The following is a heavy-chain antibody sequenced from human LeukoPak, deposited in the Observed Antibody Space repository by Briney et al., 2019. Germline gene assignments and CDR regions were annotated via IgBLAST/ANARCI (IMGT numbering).Heavy chain of an antibody. Sequence: SVKVSCKASGYTFTGYYMHWVRQAPGQGLEWMGWINPNSGGTNYAQKFQGRVTMTRDTSISTAYMELSRLRSDDTAVYYCGTHPSYSSGWFSPLDAFDIWGQGTMVTVSS. V-gene: IGHV1-2*02. D-gene: IGHD6-19*01. CDR2: INPNSGGT. J-gene: IGHJ3*02. CDR1: GYTFTGYY. CDR3: GTHPSYSSGWFSPLDAFDI.